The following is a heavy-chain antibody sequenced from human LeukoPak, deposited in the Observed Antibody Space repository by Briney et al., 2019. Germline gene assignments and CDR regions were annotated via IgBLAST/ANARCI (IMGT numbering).Heavy chain of an antibody. CDR1: GWSFNDHY. D-gene: IGHD2-2*01. V-gene: IGHV4-34*01. CDR3: ARGQVPAARGYNWFDP. Sequence: SETLSLTCAVYGWSFNDHYWNWIRQPPGKGLEWIGEIDARGDTNFNPSLKSRVTISVDSSKNQFSLTLRSMIAADTAVYYCARGQVPAARGYNWFDPWGQGTLVTVSS. CDR2: IDARGDT. J-gene: IGHJ5*02.